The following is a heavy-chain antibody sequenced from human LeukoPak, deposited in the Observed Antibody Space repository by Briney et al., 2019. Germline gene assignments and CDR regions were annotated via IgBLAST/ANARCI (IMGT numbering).Heavy chain of an antibody. CDR1: GGSFSGYY. Sequence: SETLSLTCAVYGGSFSGYYWSWIRQPPGKGLEWIGEINHSGSTDYNPSLKSRVTISVDTSKNQFSLKLSSVTAADTAVYYCAELGITMIGGVWGKGTTVTISS. V-gene: IGHV4-34*01. J-gene: IGHJ6*04. CDR2: INHSGST. D-gene: IGHD3-10*02. CDR3: AELGITMIGGV.